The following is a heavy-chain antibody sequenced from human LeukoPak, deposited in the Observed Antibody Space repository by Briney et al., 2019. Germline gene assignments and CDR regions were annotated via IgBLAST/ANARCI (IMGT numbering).Heavy chain of an antibody. CDR1: GGPISTSSYY. Sequence: PSEPQSLTCTISGGPISTSSYYWGRIPQPPGKGLEWIGSIYSSASTYYNPSRNSRDTLSEDTPKNQFSLKLSSVTAADTAVYYCARQDPYTTGWHFDYWGQGTLVTVSS. J-gene: IGHJ4*02. CDR2: IYSSAST. CDR3: ARQDPYTTGWHFDY. V-gene: IGHV4-39*01. D-gene: IGHD6-19*01.